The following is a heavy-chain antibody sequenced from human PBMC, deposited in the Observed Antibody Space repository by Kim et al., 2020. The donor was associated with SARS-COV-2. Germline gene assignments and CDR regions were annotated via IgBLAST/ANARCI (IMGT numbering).Heavy chain of an antibody. J-gene: IGHJ4*02. Sequence: GGSLRLSCAASGFTFSSYWMHWVRQAPGKGLVWVSRINSDGSSTSYADSVKGRFTISRDNAKNTLYLQMNSLRAEDTAVYYCAWGNRYSYGYVGFDYWGQGTLVTVSS. V-gene: IGHV3-74*01. CDR1: GFTFSSYW. CDR2: INSDGSST. D-gene: IGHD5-18*01. CDR3: AWGNRYSYGYVGFDY.